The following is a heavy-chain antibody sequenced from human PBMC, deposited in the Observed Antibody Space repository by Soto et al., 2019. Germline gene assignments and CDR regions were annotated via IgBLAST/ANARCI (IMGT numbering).Heavy chain of an antibody. CDR3: ARDGDGDYYYYYMDV. CDR2: ISAYNGNT. Sequence: GASVKASCKSSGYTFTSYGISWVRQAPGQGLEWMGWISAYNGNTNYAQKLQGRVTMTTDTSTSTAYMELRSLRSDDTAVYYCARDGDGDYYYYYMDVWGKGTTVTVSS. V-gene: IGHV1-18*01. CDR1: GYTFTSYG. J-gene: IGHJ6*03. D-gene: IGHD4-17*01.